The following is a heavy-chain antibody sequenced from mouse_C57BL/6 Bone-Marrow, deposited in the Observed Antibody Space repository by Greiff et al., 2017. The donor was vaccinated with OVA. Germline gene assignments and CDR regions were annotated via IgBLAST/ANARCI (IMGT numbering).Heavy chain of an antibody. V-gene: IGHV1-58*01. CDR1: GYTFTSYG. J-gene: IGHJ2*01. D-gene: IGHD1-1*01. CDR3: AREPITTVVAFDY. CDR2: ISIGNGYT. Sequence: VPLPQAGAELVRPGSSLAMSCKTSGYTFTSYGINWVKQGPRPGLGWICYISIGNGYTEYNEKFKGKATLTSDTSSSTAYMQLSSLTSEDSAIYFCAREPITTVVAFDYWGQGTTLTVSS.